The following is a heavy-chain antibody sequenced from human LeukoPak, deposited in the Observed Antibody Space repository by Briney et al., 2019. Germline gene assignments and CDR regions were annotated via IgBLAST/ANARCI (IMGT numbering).Heavy chain of an antibody. CDR3: ARALHSMSYYYMDV. J-gene: IGHJ6*03. V-gene: IGHV4-4*07. Sequence: KTSETLYLTCTVSGGSISSYYWSWIRQPPGKGLESIGHISTSGSTNYNPSLKSRVTMSVDTSKNQFSLKLSSVTAADTAVYYCARALHSMSYYYMDVWGKGTTVTISS. CDR2: ISTSGST. D-gene: IGHD2/OR15-2a*01. CDR1: GGSISSYY.